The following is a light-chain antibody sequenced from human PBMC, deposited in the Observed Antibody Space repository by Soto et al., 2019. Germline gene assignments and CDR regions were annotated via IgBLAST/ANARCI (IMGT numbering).Light chain of an antibody. CDR3: QQYNSYPWT. CDR2: KAS. CDR1: QTISSW. Sequence: DIQMTQSPSTLSASVGDRVTITCRASQTISSWLAWYQQKPGKAPKLLIYKASSLESGVSSRFSGSGSGTDFTLTISSLQSDDFATYYCQQYNSYPWTFGQGTRVESK. J-gene: IGKJ1*01. V-gene: IGKV1-5*03.